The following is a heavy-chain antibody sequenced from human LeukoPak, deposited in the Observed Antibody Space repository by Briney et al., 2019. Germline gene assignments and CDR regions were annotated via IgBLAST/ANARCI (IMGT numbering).Heavy chain of an antibody. CDR2: INHSGST. J-gene: IGHJ4*02. CDR1: GGSFSGYY. CDR3: ARAGSYYRLDY. Sequence: SETLSLTCAVYGGSFSGYYWSWIRQPPGKGLEWIGEINHSGSTNYNPSLKSRVTISVDTSKNQFSLKLSSVTAADTAVYYCARAGSYYRLDYWGQGTLVTVSS. V-gene: IGHV4-34*01. D-gene: IGHD1-26*01.